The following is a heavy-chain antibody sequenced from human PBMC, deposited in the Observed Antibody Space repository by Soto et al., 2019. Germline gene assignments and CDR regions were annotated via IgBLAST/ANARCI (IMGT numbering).Heavy chain of an antibody. Sequence: VSGPTLVNPTQTLTLTCTFSGFSLNTNGMSVSWIRQPPGKALEWLARIDWDDDKYYNTSLKTRLTISKDTSKNQVVLTMTNMDPVDTATYCCARKHSGTYALDHWGQGLLVTVSS. CDR1: GFSLNTNGMS. J-gene: IGHJ4*02. CDR3: ARKHSGTYALDH. V-gene: IGHV2-70*11. CDR2: IDWDDDK. D-gene: IGHD1-26*01.